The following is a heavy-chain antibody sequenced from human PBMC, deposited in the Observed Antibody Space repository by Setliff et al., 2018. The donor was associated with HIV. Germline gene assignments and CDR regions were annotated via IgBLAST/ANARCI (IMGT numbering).Heavy chain of an antibody. D-gene: IGHD5-18*01. CDR1: GFTFSSYG. CDR3: AKDAGSYSYVHEYFQH. J-gene: IGHJ1*01. V-gene: IGHV3-33*06. Sequence: GGSLRLSCAASGFTFSSYGMHWVRQAPGKGLEWVAGIWYDGNNKYYADSVKGRFTISRDNSKNTLYLQMNSLRAEDTAVYYCAKDAGSYSYVHEYFQHWGQGTLVTVSS. CDR2: IWYDGNNK.